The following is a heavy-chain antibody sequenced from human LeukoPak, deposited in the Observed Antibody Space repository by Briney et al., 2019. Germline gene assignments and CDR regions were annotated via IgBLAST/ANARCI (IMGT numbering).Heavy chain of an antibody. V-gene: IGHV1-46*01. CDR3: ARDFLDCSSTSCRRPAGWFDP. Sequence: ASVKVSCKASGYTFTGYYMHWVRQAPGQGLEWMGKINPSGGSTSYAQKFQGRVTMIRDTSTSTVYMEPSSLRSEDTAVYYCARDFLDCSSTSCRRPAGWFDPWGQGTLVTVSS. D-gene: IGHD2-2*01. J-gene: IGHJ5*02. CDR1: GYTFTGYY. CDR2: INPSGGST.